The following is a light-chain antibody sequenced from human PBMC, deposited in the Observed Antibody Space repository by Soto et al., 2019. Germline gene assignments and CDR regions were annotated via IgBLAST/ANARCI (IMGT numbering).Light chain of an antibody. CDR2: AAS. V-gene: IGKV1-12*01. J-gene: IGKJ2*01. CDR3: QQANSFPYT. CDR1: QGISSW. Sequence: DIQMTQSPSSVSASVGDRVTITCRASQGISSWLAWYQQKPGKAPKLLIYAASSLQSGVPSRFSGXXXXTXXXLTISSLQPEDFATYYCQQANSFPYTFGQGTKLEIK.